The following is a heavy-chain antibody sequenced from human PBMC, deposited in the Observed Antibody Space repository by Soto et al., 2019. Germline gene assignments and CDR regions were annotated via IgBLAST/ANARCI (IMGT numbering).Heavy chain of an antibody. Sequence: QVQLQESGPGLLKPSETLSLTCSVSGGSISFYNWNWIRQSPGKGLDWIGYIAHSGRTNYNPSLKSRVTIAVDTSKNQFALQLRSVTAADTAVYDCAKGESTTHGDSLDIWGQGTMVTVSP. CDR3: AKGESTTHGDSLDI. J-gene: IGHJ3*02. V-gene: IGHV4-59*01. CDR2: IAHSGRT. CDR1: GGSISFYN.